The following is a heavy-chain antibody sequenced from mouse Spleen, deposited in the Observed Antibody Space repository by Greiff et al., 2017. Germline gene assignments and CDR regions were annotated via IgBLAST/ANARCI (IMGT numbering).Heavy chain of an antibody. CDR1: GYTFTSYW. J-gene: IGHJ3*01. CDR3: ARKYGNYFWFAY. V-gene: IGHV1-64*01. Sequence: QVQLKQPGAELVKPGASVKLSCKASGYTFTSYWMHWVKQRPGQGLEWIGMIHPNSGSTNYNEKFKSKATLTVDKSSSTAYMQLSSLTSEDSAVYYCARKYGNYFWFAYWGQGTLVTVSA. CDR2: IHPNSGST. D-gene: IGHD2-10*02.